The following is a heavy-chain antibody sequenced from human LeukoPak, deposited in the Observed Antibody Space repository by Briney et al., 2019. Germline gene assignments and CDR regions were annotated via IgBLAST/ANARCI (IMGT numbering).Heavy chain of an antibody. V-gene: IGHV3-23*01. D-gene: IGHD6-19*01. CDR3: ARASGGRGVAVASNDY. CDR2: VSGSGGST. CDR1: GFTFSTYA. J-gene: IGHJ4*02. Sequence: GGSLRLSCAASGFTFSTYAMSWVRQAPGKGLEWVSGVSGSGGSTYYADSVQGRFTIARDISKNTLYLQVNSLRVEDTAVYYCARASGGRGVAVASNDYWGQGTLVTVSS.